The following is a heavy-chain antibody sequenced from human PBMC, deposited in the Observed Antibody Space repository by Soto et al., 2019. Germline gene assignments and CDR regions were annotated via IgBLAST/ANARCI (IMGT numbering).Heavy chain of an antibody. CDR2: INSDGSST. J-gene: IGHJ3*02. Sequence: GGSLRLSCAASGFTFSSYWMHWVRQAPGKGLVWVSRINSDGSSTSYADSVKGRFTISRDNAKNTLYLQMNSLRAEDTAVYYCARVWGAVAGDDAFDIWGQGTMVTVSS. CDR1: GFTFSSYW. CDR3: ARVWGAVAGDDAFDI. D-gene: IGHD6-19*01. V-gene: IGHV3-74*01.